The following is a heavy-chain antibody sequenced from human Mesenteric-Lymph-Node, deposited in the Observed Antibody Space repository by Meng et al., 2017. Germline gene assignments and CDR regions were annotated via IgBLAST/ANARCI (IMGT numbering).Heavy chain of an antibody. Sequence: GESLKISCAASGFTFSSYWMSWVRQAPGKGLQWVANIKQDGSETYHVDSVKGRFTFSRDNAKNSLYLQMNSLRAEDTAVYYCARVGTEPMRAFDIWGQGTMVTVSS. D-gene: IGHD1-1*01. J-gene: IGHJ3*02. V-gene: IGHV3-7*01. CDR3: ARVGTEPMRAFDI. CDR1: GFTFSSYW. CDR2: IKQDGSET.